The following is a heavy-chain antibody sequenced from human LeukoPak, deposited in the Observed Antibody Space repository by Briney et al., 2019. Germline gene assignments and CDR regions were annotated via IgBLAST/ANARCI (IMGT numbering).Heavy chain of an antibody. CDR1: GFTFSSYA. V-gene: IGHV3-30-3*01. Sequence: GGSLRLSCAASGFTFSSYAMHWVRQAPGKGLEWVAVISYDGSNKYYADSVKGRFTISRDNSKNTLYLQMNSLRVEDTAVYYCARGYYDSSGYYNYWGQGTLVTVSS. J-gene: IGHJ4*02. D-gene: IGHD3-22*01. CDR3: ARGYYDSSGYYNY. CDR2: ISYDGSNK.